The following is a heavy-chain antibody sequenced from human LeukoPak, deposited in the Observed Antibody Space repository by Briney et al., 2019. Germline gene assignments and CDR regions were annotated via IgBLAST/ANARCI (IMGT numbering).Heavy chain of an antibody. CDR2: ISSSSSAI. Sequence: GGSLRLSCAASGFTFSTYNMNWVRQAPGKGLEWVSFISSSSSAIYYADSMKGRFTISRDNSKKTLYLQMNSLRAEDTALYYCAKDGNSGYPQHWGQGTLVTVSS. J-gene: IGHJ1*01. CDR3: AKDGNSGYPQH. V-gene: IGHV3-48*01. D-gene: IGHD5-12*01. CDR1: GFTFSTYN.